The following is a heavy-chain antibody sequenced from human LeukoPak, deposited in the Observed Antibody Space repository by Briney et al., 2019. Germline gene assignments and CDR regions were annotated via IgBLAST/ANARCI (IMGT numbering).Heavy chain of an antibody. CDR1: GFTFSASG. J-gene: IGHJ4*02. Sequence: GGSLRLSCAASGFTFSASGMHWVRQAPGKGLVWVSRINSDGSSTSYADSVKGRFTISRDNAKNTLYLQMNSLRAEDTAVYYCARLPDRSHYYDSSGYYGYWGQGTLVTVSS. CDR2: INSDGSST. V-gene: IGHV3-74*01. D-gene: IGHD3-22*01. CDR3: ARLPDRSHYYDSSGYYGY.